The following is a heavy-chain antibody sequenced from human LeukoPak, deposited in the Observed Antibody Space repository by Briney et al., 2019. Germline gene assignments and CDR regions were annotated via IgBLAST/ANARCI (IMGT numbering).Heavy chain of an antibody. Sequence: SETLSLTCTVSGASVTDYYWSWIRQSPGEGLEWISYFHHSGNSDYNPSLRSRVTTSLDTSKNQFSLNLISVTAADTAVYYCTRGHWGLQSWSQGTLVTVSS. CDR1: GASVTDYY. V-gene: IGHV4-59*02. D-gene: IGHD7-27*01. J-gene: IGHJ5*02. CDR3: TRGHWGLQS. CDR2: FHHSGNS.